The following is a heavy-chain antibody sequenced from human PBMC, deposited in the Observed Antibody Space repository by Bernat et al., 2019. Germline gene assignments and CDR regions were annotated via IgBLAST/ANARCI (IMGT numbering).Heavy chain of an antibody. J-gene: IGHJ4*02. D-gene: IGHD6-13*01. V-gene: IGHV1-3*01. CDR1: GYTFTSYY. CDR3: AAHRSTSVSSSWPLRY. Sequence: QVRLVQSGAEVKKPGASVKVSCKASGYTFTSYYMHWVRQAPGQRLEWMGWINAGNGNTKYSQKFQGRVTITRDTSASTAYMELSSLRSEDTAVYYCAAHRSTSVSSSWPLRYWGQGTLVTVSS. CDR2: INAGNGNT.